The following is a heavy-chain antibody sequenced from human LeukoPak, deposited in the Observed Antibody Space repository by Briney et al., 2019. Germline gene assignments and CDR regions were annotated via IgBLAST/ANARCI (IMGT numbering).Heavy chain of an antibody. D-gene: IGHD5-12*01. CDR3: AKTFGYSGYDWAQPTNYYFDY. CDR2: ISYDGSNK. Sequence: GGSLRLSCAASGFTFSSYGMHWVRQAPGKGLEWVAFISYDGSNKYYADSVKGRFTISRDNSKNTLYLQMNSLRAEDTAVYYCAKTFGYSGYDWAQPTNYYFDYWGQGTLVSVSS. V-gene: IGHV3-30*18. J-gene: IGHJ4*02. CDR1: GFTFSSYG.